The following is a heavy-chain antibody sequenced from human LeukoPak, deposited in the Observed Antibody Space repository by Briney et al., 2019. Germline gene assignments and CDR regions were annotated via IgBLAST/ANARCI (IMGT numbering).Heavy chain of an antibody. CDR3: AKGYKTLPIAYV. D-gene: IGHD1-14*01. CDR1: GFPFSSHP. Sequence: GGSLRLSCAASGFPFSSHPMSWVRQAPGKGLEWVSAISGSGGSTYYADSVKGRFTISRDNSKNTLYLQMNSLRAEDTAVYYCAKGYKTLPIAYVWGQGTTVTVSS. J-gene: IGHJ6*02. V-gene: IGHV3-23*01. CDR2: ISGSGGST.